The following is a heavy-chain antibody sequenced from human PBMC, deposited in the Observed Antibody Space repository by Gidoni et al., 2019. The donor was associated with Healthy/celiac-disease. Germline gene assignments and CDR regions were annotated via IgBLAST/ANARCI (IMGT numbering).Heavy chain of an antibody. D-gene: IGHD3-3*01. Sequence: QVQLVQSGAEVKKPGSSVKVPCKASGGTFSSYAISWGRQAPGQGLEWMGGIIPIFGTASSAQQFQGRVTISSDESTSSAYMELSSLRSEDTAVYYCARGPSLEWLLSWGQGTLVTVSS. V-gene: IGHV1-69*01. CDR1: GGTFSSYA. J-gene: IGHJ5*02. CDR2: IIPIFGTA. CDR3: ARGPSLEWLLS.